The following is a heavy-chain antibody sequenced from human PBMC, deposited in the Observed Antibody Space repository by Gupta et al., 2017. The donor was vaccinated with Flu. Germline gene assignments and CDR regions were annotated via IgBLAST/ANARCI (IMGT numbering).Heavy chain of an antibody. CDR2: INHSGIT. Sequence: PGKGLEWMGEINHSGITNYNPSFKSRVTMSGDTSKSQFSLKLSSVTAADTAVYFCATVGRLLKGRGHEPGDGGSYYRYDYHGLDVWGRGTAGIVS. D-gene: IGHD3-22*01. J-gene: IGHJ6*02. V-gene: IGHV4-34*01. CDR3: ATVGRLLKGRGHEPGDGGSYYRYDYHGLDV.